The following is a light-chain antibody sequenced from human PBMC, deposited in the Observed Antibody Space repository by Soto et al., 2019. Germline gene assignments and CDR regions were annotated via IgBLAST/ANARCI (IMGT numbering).Light chain of an antibody. J-gene: IGKJ1*01. Sequence: AIQMTQSPSSLSASVGDRVSITCRASQAIRDDLGWYQKKPGKAPKLLIFGASRLDRGVPSRFSGSGSGTDFTLTISSLQPEDLALFYCLKYHSSWTLGQGTKVDIK. CDR3: LKYHSSWT. CDR1: QAIRDD. CDR2: GAS. V-gene: IGKV1-6*01.